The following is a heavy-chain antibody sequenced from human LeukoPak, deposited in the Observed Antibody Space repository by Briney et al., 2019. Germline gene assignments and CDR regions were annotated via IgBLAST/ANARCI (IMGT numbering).Heavy chain of an antibody. D-gene: IGHD5-18*01. CDR3: ATSGHSYGSPIDN. J-gene: IGHJ4*02. CDR2: ISWDGGGT. CDR1: GFTFDVYA. Sequence: GGSLRLSCAASGFTFDVYAMLWVRQARGKGLEWVSLISWDGGGTYYADSVKGRFTISRDNSKNSLYLQMNSLKNEDTALYYCATSGHSYGSPIDNWGQGTLVTVSS. V-gene: IGHV3-43D*03.